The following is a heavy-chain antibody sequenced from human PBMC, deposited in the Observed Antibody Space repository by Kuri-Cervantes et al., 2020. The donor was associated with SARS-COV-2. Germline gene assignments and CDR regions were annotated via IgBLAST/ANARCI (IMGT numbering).Heavy chain of an antibody. CDR1: GFTFSNYA. D-gene: IGHD3-3*01. V-gene: IGHV3-23*01. J-gene: IGHJ6*02. CDR3: ARQPHYDLCFMDV. CDR2: ISGSGGST. Sequence: GGSLRLSCAASGFTFSNYAMSWVRQAPGKGLEWVSAISGSGGSTYYADSVKGRFTISRDNSENTLYLQMNSLSAEDTAVYYCARQPHYDLCFMDVWGQGTTVTVSS.